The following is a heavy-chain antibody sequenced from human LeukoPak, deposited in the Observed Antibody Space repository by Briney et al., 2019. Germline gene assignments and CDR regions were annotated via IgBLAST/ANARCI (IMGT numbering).Heavy chain of an antibody. V-gene: IGHV3-21*01. CDR3: AIGAGYCSGGGCYWGAFDI. CDR1: GFTFSSYS. D-gene: IGHD2-15*01. J-gene: IGHJ3*02. CDR2: ISSSSSYI. Sequence: GGSLRLSCAASGFTFSSYSMNWVRQAPGKGLEWVSSISSSSSYIYYADSVKGRFTISRDNAKNSLYLQMSSLRAEDTAVYYCAIGAGYCSGGGCYWGAFDIWGQGAVVTVSS.